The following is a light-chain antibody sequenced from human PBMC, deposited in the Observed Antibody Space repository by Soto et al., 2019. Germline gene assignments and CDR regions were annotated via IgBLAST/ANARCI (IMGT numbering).Light chain of an antibody. Sequence: SYELTQPPSVSVSPGQTASITCSGYKLGDKYACWYQQKPGQSPVMVIYQDRKRPSGIPERFSGSNSGNTATLTISGTQAMDEADYYCQAWDSSTVVFGGGTKLTVL. CDR3: QAWDSSTVV. CDR2: QDR. V-gene: IGLV3-1*01. CDR1: KLGDKY. J-gene: IGLJ2*01.